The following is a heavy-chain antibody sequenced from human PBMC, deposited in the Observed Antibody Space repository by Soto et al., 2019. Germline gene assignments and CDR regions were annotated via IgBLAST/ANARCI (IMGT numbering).Heavy chain of an antibody. D-gene: IGHD2-2*01. CDR1: GYTFHTYG. CDR2: ISASTGDT. Sequence: QVLLEQSGAEVKKPGASVQVSCKPSGYTFHTYGIIWLRQAPGQGLVWMDWISASTGDTYFAEQFRDRITVTTGTSTSTAYMELRSLRSDDTAVYYCARVALDLERSTSPFDYWGQGTLVTVSS. J-gene: IGHJ4*02. CDR3: ARVALDLERSTSPFDY. V-gene: IGHV1-18*01.